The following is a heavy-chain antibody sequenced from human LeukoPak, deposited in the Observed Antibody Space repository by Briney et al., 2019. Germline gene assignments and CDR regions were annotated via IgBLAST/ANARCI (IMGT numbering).Heavy chain of an antibody. CDR2: IYYSGST. Sequence: SETLSLTCTVSGGSISSSSYYWGWIRQPPGKGLEWIGSIYYSGSTYYNPSLKSRVTISVDTSKNQFSLKLSSVAAADTAVYYCARGGFFTRNYYMDVWGKGTTVTISS. CDR3: ARGGFFTRNYYMDV. J-gene: IGHJ6*03. V-gene: IGHV4-39*01. CDR1: GGSISSSSYY. D-gene: IGHD1-1*01.